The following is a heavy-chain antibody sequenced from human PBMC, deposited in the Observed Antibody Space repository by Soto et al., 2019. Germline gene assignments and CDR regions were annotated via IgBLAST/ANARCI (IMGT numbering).Heavy chain of an antibody. Sequence: GGSLRLSCAASGFTFSSYAMSWVRQAPGKGLEWVSAISGSGGSTYYADSVKGRFTISRDNSKNTLYLQMNSPRAEDTAVYYCAKGGCSGGSCYSDYWGQGTLVTVSS. V-gene: IGHV3-23*01. J-gene: IGHJ4*02. CDR3: AKGGCSGGSCYSDY. CDR2: ISGSGGST. CDR1: GFTFSSYA. D-gene: IGHD2-15*01.